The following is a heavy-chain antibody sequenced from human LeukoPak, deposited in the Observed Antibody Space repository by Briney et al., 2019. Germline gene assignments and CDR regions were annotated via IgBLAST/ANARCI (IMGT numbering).Heavy chain of an antibody. Sequence: ASVKVSCKASGYTLTSSDINWVRQATGQGLEWMGWMNPNSGNTGYAQKFQGRVTMTRNTSISTVYMELSSLRSEDTAVYYCARGKWELPVPRAFDIWGQGTMVTVPS. J-gene: IGHJ3*02. D-gene: IGHD1-26*01. CDR2: MNPNSGNT. CDR1: GYTLTSSD. V-gene: IGHV1-8*01. CDR3: ARGKWELPVPRAFDI.